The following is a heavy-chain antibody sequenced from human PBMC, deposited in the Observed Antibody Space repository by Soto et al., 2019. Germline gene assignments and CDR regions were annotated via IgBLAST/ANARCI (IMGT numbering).Heavy chain of an antibody. CDR3: AKDPLFYAILTGYYDS. J-gene: IGHJ6*04. CDR2: ISGSGGST. V-gene: IGHV3-23*01. CDR1: GFTFSIYA. Sequence: PGGSLRLSSAASGFTFSIYAMSWVRQAPGKGPEWVSAISGSGGSTYYADSVKGRFTISRDNSKNTLYLQMNSLRAEDTAVYYCAKDPLFYAILTGYYDSWGKGNKGNVYS. D-gene: IGHD3-9*01.